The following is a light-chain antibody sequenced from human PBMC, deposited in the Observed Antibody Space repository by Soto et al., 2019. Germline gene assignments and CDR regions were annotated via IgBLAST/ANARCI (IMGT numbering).Light chain of an antibody. CDR2: ATS. CDR1: QILSTSH. CDR3: QQYDFSPFT. V-gene: IGKV3-20*01. Sequence: EIVLTQSPGTLSLSPGERATLSCRASQILSTSHLAWYQQKPGQAPRVLIHATSNRATGIPDRFSVSGSGTDFTLTISRLEPEDFAVYYCQQYDFSPFTFGQGTRLEI. J-gene: IGKJ2*01.